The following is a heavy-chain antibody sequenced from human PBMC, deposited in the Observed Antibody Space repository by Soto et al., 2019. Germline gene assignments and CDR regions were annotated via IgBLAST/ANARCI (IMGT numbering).Heavy chain of an antibody. J-gene: IGHJ6*02. CDR1: GFTFDDYA. Sequence: GGSLRLSCAASGFTFDDYAMHWVRQAPGKGLEWVSGISWNSGSIGYADSVKGRFTISRDNAKNSLYLQMNSLRAEDTALYYCAKDRGIAAAGYYYYYYGMDVWGQGTTVTVSS. CDR3: AKDRGIAAAGYYYYYYGMDV. V-gene: IGHV3-9*01. CDR2: ISWNSGSI. D-gene: IGHD6-13*01.